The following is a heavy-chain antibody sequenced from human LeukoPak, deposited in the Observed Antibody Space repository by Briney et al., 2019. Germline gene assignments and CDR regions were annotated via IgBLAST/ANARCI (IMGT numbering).Heavy chain of an antibody. J-gene: IGHJ6*03. CDR1: GFTFSSYA. V-gene: IGHV3-30*04. Sequence: GGSLRLSCAASGFTFSSYAMHWVRQAPGKGLEWVAVISYDGSNKYYAGSVKGRSTISRDNSKNTLYLQMNSLRAEDTAVYYCARDLTMTRFNYYYMDVWGKGTTVTVSS. CDR2: ISYDGSNK. D-gene: IGHD3-3*01. CDR3: ARDLTMTRFNYYYMDV.